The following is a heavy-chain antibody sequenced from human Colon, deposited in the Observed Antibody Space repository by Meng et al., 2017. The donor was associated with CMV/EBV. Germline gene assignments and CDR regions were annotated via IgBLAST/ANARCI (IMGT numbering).Heavy chain of an antibody. CDR2: MDTRSTSI. J-gene: IGHJ5*02. CDR3: ATAGGYSNSVFGVDP. Sequence: GGSLRLSCAASGFKLMSYTMNWVRQAPGKGLEWVSSMDTRSTSIKYADSVKGRFTISRDNARNSLYLQMNSLRVEDTAVYYCATAGGYSNSVFGVDPWGQGTLVTVSS. D-gene: IGHD4-11*01. CDR1: GFKLMSYT. V-gene: IGHV3-21*01.